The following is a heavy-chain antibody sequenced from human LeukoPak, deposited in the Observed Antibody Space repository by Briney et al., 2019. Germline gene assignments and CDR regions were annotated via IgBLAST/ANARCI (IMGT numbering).Heavy chain of an antibody. CDR2: ISYDGSNK. J-gene: IGHJ6*02. V-gene: IGHV3-30-3*01. D-gene: IGHD6-19*01. CDR3: ARDRSGWYDYYYYGMDV. Sequence: GGSLRLSCAASGFTLSSYAMHWVRQAPGKGLEWVAVISYDGSNKYYADSVKGRFTISRDNSENTLYLQMNSLRAEDTAVYYCARDRSGWYDYYYYGMDVWGQGTTVTVSS. CDR1: GFTLSSYA.